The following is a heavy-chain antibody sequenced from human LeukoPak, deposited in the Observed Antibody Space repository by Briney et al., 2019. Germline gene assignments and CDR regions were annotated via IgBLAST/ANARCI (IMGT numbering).Heavy chain of an antibody. D-gene: IGHD5-12*01. V-gene: IGHV3-21*01. CDR3: ASRQNSGYDA. CDR2: ISSSSSYI. CDR1: GFTFSSYS. Sequence: GGSLRLSCAASGFTFSSYSMNWVRQAPGKGLEWVSSISSSSSYIYYADSVKGRFTISRDNAKNSLYLQMNSLRAEDTAVYYCASRQNSGYDAWGQGTLVTVSS. J-gene: IGHJ5*02.